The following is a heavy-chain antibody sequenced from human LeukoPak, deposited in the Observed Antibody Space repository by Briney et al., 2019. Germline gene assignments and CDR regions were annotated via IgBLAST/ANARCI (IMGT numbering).Heavy chain of an antibody. CDR1: GFSFGDYA. J-gene: IGHJ4*02. D-gene: IGHD4-17*01. Sequence: PGGSLRLSCVTSGFSFGDYAMSWFRQAPGKGLEWVGLIRGKGYGGRTHYAASVKDRFTISRDDSKSIAYLQMNSLKTEDTAVYYCTKRHDYGDYSHFDSWGQGTLVTVSS. CDR3: TKRHDYGDYSHFDS. CDR2: IRGKGYGGRT. V-gene: IGHV3-49*03.